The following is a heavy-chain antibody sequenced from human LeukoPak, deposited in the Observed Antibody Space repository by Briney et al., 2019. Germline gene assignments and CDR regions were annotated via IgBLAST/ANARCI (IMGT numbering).Heavy chain of an antibody. J-gene: IGHJ4*02. CDR1: GFRFGSYS. D-gene: IGHD4-17*01. CDR3: ARGDDDYVRYFDY. CDR2: TSSGSATR. Sequence: GESLRLSCAASGFRFGSYSMIWVRQAPGKGLEWISYTSSGSATRWYADSVQGRFTVSRDNAKNSLYLQMNSLRDEDTAVYFCARGDDDYVRYFDYWGQGTLVAVSS. V-gene: IGHV3-48*02.